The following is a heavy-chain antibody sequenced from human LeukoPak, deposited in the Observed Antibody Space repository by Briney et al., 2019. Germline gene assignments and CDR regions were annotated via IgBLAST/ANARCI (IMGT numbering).Heavy chain of an antibody. V-gene: IGHV3-74*01. CDR1: GFTFSSYW. J-gene: IGHJ4*02. Sequence: GGSLRLSCAASGFTFSSYWVHWVRQPPGKGLAWVSRISTDGSSTTYADSVKGRFTVSRDSAKNTLYLQMNSLRAEDTAVYYCAREYSSSSGRVFDCWGQGTLVTVSS. CDR2: ISTDGSST. CDR3: AREYSSSSGRVFDC. D-gene: IGHD6-6*01.